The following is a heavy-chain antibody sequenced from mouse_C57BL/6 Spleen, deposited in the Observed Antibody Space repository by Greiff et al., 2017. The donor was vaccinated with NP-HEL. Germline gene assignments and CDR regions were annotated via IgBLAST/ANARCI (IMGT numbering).Heavy chain of an antibody. J-gene: IGHJ4*01. CDR2: IYPGNSDT. CDR1: GYTFTSYW. Sequence: EVQLQESGTVLARPGASVKMSCKTSGYTFTSYWMHWVKQRPGQGLEWIGAIYPGNSDTSYNQKFKGKAKLTAVTSASTAYMELSSLTNEDSAVYYCTRGALTTVVAGEMDYWGQGTSVTVSS. V-gene: IGHV1-5*01. CDR3: TRGALTTVVAGEMDY. D-gene: IGHD1-1*01.